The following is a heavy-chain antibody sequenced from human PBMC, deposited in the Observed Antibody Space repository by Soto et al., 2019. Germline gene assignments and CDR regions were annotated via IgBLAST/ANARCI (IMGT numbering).Heavy chain of an antibody. D-gene: IGHD1-7*01. CDR2: IYYSGST. J-gene: IGHJ4*02. Sequence: SETLSLTCTVSGGSISSYYWSWIRQPPGKGLEWIGYIYYSGSTNYNPSLKSRVTISVDTSKNQFSLKLSSVTAPDTAVYYCARANWNFFIYFDYHGQLTLVTVS. V-gene: IGHV4-59*01. CDR1: GGSISSYY. CDR3: ARANWNFFIYFDY.